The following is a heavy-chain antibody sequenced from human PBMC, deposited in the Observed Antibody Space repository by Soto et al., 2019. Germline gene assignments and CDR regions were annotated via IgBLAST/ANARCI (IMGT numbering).Heavy chain of an antibody. CDR3: ARDRGVVPAVTAGIDV. Sequence: EVQLVESGGGLVKPGGSLRLSCAASGFTFSSYSINWVRQAPGKGLEWVSSISSSSSYIYYADSVKGRFTISRDNAKNSLYLQMNSLRAEDTAVYYCARDRGVVPAVTAGIDVWGQGTTVTDSS. CDR1: GFTFSSYS. J-gene: IGHJ6*02. V-gene: IGHV3-21*01. CDR2: ISSSSSYI. D-gene: IGHD2-2*01.